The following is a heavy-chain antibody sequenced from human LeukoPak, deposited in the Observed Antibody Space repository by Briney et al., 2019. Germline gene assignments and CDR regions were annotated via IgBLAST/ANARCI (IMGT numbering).Heavy chain of an antibody. Sequence: SETLSLXCTVSGGSISSYYWSWIRQPPGKGLEWIGYIYYSGSTNYNPSLKSRVTISVDTSKNQFSLKLSSVTAADTAVYYCARRTYGDSFYYYYYMDVWGKGTTVTVSS. D-gene: IGHD4-17*01. CDR3: ARRTYGDSFYYYYYMDV. CDR1: GGSISSYY. V-gene: IGHV4-59*13. J-gene: IGHJ6*03. CDR2: IYYSGST.